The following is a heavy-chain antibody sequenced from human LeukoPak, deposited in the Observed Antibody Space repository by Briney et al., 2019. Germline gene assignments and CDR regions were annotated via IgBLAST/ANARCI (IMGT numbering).Heavy chain of an antibody. D-gene: IGHD3-10*01. Sequence: SGTLSLTCTVSGGSISSYYWSWIRQPAGKGLEWIGRIYTSGSTNYNPSLKSRVTMSVDTSKNQFSLKLSSVTAADMAVYYCARVGYYGSGSYPYWGQGTLVTVSS. CDR3: ARVGYYGSGSYPY. J-gene: IGHJ4*02. CDR1: GGSISSYY. V-gene: IGHV4-4*07. CDR2: IYTSGST.